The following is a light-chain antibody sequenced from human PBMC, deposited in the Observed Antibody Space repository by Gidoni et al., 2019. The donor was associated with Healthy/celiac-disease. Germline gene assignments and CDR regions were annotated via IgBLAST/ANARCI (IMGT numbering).Light chain of an antibody. CDR3: QQYGSSYT. CDR2: GAS. CDR1: QSVSSRY. J-gene: IGKJ2*01. V-gene: IGKV3-20*01. Sequence: VFTQSPGTLSLSPGERATRSCRASQSVSSRYLAWYQQKPGQAPRLLIYGASSRATGIPDRFSGSGSGTDFTLTISRLEPEDFAVYYCQQYGSSYTFXXXTKLEIK.